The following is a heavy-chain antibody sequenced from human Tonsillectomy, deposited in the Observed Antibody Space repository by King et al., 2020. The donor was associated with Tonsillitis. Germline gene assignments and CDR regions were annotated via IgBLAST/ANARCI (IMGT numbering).Heavy chain of an antibody. J-gene: IGHJ4*02. D-gene: IGHD3-10*01. Sequence: VQLQESGPGLVKPSETLSLTCAVSGYSISSGYYWGWIRQPPGKGLEWIGSIYHSGSTYYNPSLKSRVTISVDTSKNQFSLKLSSVTAADTAVYYCASSYGSGSFYYWGQGTLVTVSS. V-gene: IGHV4-38-2*01. CDR2: IYHSGST. CDR3: ASSYGSGSFYY. CDR1: GYSISSGYY.